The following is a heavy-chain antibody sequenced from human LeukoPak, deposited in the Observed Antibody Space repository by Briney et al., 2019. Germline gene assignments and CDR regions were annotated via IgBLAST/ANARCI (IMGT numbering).Heavy chain of an antibody. Sequence: PSETLSLTCIVSGGSISRTSYFWGWIRQPPGKGLEWIGSIYDRGSTYYNPSLKTRVTISLETSKSHFSLKLTSVTAADTAMYYCARRFCTSTTCYVGFGPWGQGILVTVSS. CDR3: ARRFCTSTTCYVGFGP. CDR2: IYDRGST. CDR1: GGSISRTSYF. V-gene: IGHV4-39*07. J-gene: IGHJ5*02. D-gene: IGHD2-2*01.